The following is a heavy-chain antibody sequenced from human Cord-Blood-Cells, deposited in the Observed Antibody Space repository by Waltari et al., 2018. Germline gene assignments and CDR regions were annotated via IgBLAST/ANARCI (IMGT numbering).Heavy chain of an antibody. Sequence: EVQLVESGGGLVQPGGSLRLSCAASGFTFSSHWMSWVRQAPGKGVEWVANKKQDGSEKDYVDSVKGRFTISRDNAKNSLYLQMNSLRAEDTAVYYCARGGGADYWGQGTLVTVSS. D-gene: IGHD3-16*01. CDR1: GFTFSSHW. V-gene: IGHV3-7*04. J-gene: IGHJ4*02. CDR3: ARGGGADY. CDR2: KKQDGSEK.